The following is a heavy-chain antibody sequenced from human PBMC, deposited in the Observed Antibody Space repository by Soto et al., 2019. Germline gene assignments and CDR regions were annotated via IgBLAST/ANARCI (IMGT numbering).Heavy chain of an antibody. CDR3: AKAPPDMNYYGSGTADL. D-gene: IGHD3-10*01. V-gene: IGHV4-4*02. CDR1: GVSISSRYW. Sequence: SETLSLTCAVSGVSISSRYWLSWVRQTPGKGLEWIGEAYHSGSTNYNPSLKSRVTISVDKSKNLFSLKLTSVTAADTAVYYCAKAPPDMNYYGSGTADLWGQGTLVTVSS. J-gene: IGHJ5*02. CDR2: AYHSGST.